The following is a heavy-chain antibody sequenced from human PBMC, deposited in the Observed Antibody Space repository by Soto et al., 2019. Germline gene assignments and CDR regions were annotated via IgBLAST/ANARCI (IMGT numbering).Heavy chain of an antibody. CDR1: GFTFSSYA. Sequence: GGSLRLSCAASGFTFSSYAMHWVRQAPGKGLEWVSGISVSDAFIYYADSVRGRFSISRDASENILYLQMNSLRVDDTALYYCTRETVAGITGLDYWGPGTLVTVSS. CDR3: TRETVAGITGLDY. D-gene: IGHD1-20*01. V-gene: IGHV3-23*01. J-gene: IGHJ4*02. CDR2: ISVSDAFI.